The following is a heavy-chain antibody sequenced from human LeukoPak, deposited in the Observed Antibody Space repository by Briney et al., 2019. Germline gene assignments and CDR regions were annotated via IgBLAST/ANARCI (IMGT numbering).Heavy chain of an antibody. CDR2: ISYDGSNE. Sequence: QSGGSLRLSCAASGFTFSSYGMHWVRQAPGKGLEWVAIISYDGSNEYYADSVKGRFTISRDNSNNTLYLQMNSLRAEDTAVYYCAKENYYDSSGYFSFYFDYWGQGTLVTVSS. D-gene: IGHD3-22*01. J-gene: IGHJ4*02. V-gene: IGHV3-30*18. CDR1: GFTFSSYG. CDR3: AKENYYDSSGYFSFYFDY.